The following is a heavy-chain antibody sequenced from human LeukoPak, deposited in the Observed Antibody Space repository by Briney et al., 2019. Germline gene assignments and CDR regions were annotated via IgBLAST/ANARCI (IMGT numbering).Heavy chain of an antibody. J-gene: IGHJ4*02. Sequence: PGRSLRLSCAASGFTFDDYAMHWVRQAPGKGLEWVSGISWNSGSIGYADSVKGRFTISRDNAKNSLYLQMNSLRPEDTALYYCAKDLRGHSYGYPDYWGQGTLVTVSS. CDR3: AKDLRGHSYGYPDY. V-gene: IGHV3-9*01. CDR2: ISWNSGSI. CDR1: GFTFDDYA. D-gene: IGHD5-18*01.